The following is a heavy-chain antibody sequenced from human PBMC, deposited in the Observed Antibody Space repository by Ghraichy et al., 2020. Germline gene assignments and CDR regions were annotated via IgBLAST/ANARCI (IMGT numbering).Heavy chain of an antibody. D-gene: IGHD2-2*01. CDR3: ARDVVVPAASYYYGMDV. Sequence: SETLSLTCTVSGGSVSSGSYYWSWIRQPPGKGLEWIGYIYYSGSTNYNPSLKSRVTISVDTSKNQFSLKLSSVTAADTAVYYCARDVVVPAASYYYGMDVWGQGTTVTVSS. J-gene: IGHJ6*02. CDR1: GGSVSSGSYY. CDR2: IYYSGST. V-gene: IGHV4-61*01.